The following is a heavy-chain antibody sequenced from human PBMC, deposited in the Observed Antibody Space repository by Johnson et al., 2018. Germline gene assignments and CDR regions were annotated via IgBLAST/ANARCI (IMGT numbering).Heavy chain of an antibody. D-gene: IGHD6-19*01. Sequence: QVQLQESGPGLVKPSQTLSLTCTVSGGSISSGSYYWSWIRQPPGKGLEWIGYIYYSGSTHYNPSLKSRVTISVDTSKNQFALKLSSVTAADTAVYYCARVERIAVAGFYYYYMDVWGKGTTVTVSS. J-gene: IGHJ6*03. V-gene: IGHV4-61*01. CDR1: GGSISSGSYY. CDR2: IYYSGST. CDR3: ARVERIAVAGFYYYYMDV.